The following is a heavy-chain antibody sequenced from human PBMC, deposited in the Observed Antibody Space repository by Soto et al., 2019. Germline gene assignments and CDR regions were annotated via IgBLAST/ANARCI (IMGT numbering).Heavy chain of an antibody. CDR3: ARGIVVVPRGPYFDY. J-gene: IGHJ4*02. CDR2: ISGGGSST. V-gene: IGHV3-23*01. CDR1: GVTFINYV. Sequence: TGGFLRLSCTASGVTFINYVMSWVRQAPGRGLEWVSAISGGGSSTFYADSVKGRFVISRDNSKNTIHLQLDSLRAEDTAVYYCARGIVVVPRGPYFDYWGQGTLVTVSS. D-gene: IGHD3-22*01.